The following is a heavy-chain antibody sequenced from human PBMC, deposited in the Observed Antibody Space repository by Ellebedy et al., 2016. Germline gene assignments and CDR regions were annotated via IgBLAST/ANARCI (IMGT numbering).Heavy chain of an antibody. V-gene: IGHV4-38-2*02. CDR3: ARGLTNYYDSSNYYYYYMDV. J-gene: IGHJ6*03. Sequence: SETLSLXXTVSGYSISSGYYWGWIRQPPGKGLEWIGSIYHSGSTYYNPSLKSRVTISVDRSKNQFSLKLSSVTAADTAVYYCARGLTNYYDSSNYYYYYMDVWGKGTTVTVSS. CDR2: IYHSGST. D-gene: IGHD3-22*01. CDR1: GYSISSGYY.